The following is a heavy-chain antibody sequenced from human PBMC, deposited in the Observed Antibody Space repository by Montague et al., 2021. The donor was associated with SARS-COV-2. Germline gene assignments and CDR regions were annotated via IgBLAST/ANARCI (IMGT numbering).Heavy chain of an antibody. CDR3: AKNGGAHGLDV. D-gene: IGHD4-23*01. J-gene: IGHJ6*02. Sequence: SLRLSCAASGFTFSSIWMSWVRQAPGKGLEWVANIKPDESEKNYVDSVKGRFSISRDNAKNSLYLQMDNLRAEDTAIHYCAKNGGAHGLDVWGQGTSVSVSS. V-gene: IGHV3-7*01. CDR2: IKPDESEK. CDR1: GFTFSSIW.